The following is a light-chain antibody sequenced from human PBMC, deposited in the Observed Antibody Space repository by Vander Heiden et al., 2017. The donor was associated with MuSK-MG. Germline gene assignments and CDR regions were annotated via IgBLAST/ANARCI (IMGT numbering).Light chain of an antibody. V-gene: IGLV3-21*04. CDR2: YDS. Sequence: SSVLTPPPSVSGAPGETARMSCGGNNNGSKSGHWYESKPGQAPGLVIFYDSYRHSGRPEGVSGSNSGDTAAMTISRVEAGDEAVYYCQVWGSGSDSVYVFGTGTKVTVL. J-gene: IGLJ1*01. CDR3: QVWGSGSDSVYV. CDR1: NNGSKS.